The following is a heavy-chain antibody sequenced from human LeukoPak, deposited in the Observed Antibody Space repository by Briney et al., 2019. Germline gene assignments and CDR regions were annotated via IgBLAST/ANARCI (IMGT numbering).Heavy chain of an antibody. J-gene: IGHJ6*03. CDR3: ARDHGKRGYYYYYYMDV. D-gene: IGHD3-10*01. V-gene: IGHV1-46*01. CDR2: INPSGGTT. Sequence: ASVKVSCKASGYTFTSYHMHWVRQAPGQGLEWMGIINPSGGTTNYAQKFQGRVTITADESTSTAYMELSSLRSEDTAVYYCARDHGKRGYYYYYYMDVWGKGTTVTISS. CDR1: GYTFTSYH.